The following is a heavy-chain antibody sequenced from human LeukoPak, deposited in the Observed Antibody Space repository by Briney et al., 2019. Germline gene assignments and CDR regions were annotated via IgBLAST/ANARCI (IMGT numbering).Heavy chain of an antibody. CDR2: IYYSGST. Sequence: SETLSLTCTVSGGSISSYYWSWIRQSPGKGLEWIGYIYYSGSTNYNPSLKSRVTISVDTSKNQFSLKLSSVTAADTAVYYCARYGATGEPYYFDYWGQGTLVTVSS. CDR1: GGSISSYY. V-gene: IGHV4-59*01. D-gene: IGHD4/OR15-4a*01. J-gene: IGHJ4*02. CDR3: ARYGATGEPYYFDY.